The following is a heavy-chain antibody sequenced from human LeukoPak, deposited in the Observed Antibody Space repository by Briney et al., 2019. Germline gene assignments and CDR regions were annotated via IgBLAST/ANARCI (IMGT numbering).Heavy chain of an antibody. CDR3: ARVYQSAEYYFDY. Sequence: SETLSLTCTVSGGSISSYYWSWIRQPPGKGLEWIGYIYYTGSTEYHPSLKSRVTISLDTSKNQFSLKLTSVTAADTAVYYCARVYQSAEYYFDYWGQGNLVSVSS. J-gene: IGHJ4*02. CDR1: GGSISSYY. V-gene: IGHV4-59*01. D-gene: IGHD2-2*01. CDR2: IYYTGST.